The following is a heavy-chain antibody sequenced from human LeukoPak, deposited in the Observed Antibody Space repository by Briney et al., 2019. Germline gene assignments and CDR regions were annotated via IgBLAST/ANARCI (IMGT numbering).Heavy chain of an antibody. Sequence: SETLSLTCTVSGGSLSSSSYYWGWIRQPPGKGLEWLGSIYYSGSTYYNPSLKSRVTISVDTSKNQFSLKLSSVTAADTAVYYCAREHTLSTYYDILTGYYRGGREDAFDIWGQGTMVTVSS. CDR1: GGSLSSSSYY. CDR2: IYYSGST. D-gene: IGHD3-9*01. CDR3: AREHTLSTYYDILTGYYRGGREDAFDI. V-gene: IGHV4-39*07. J-gene: IGHJ3*02.